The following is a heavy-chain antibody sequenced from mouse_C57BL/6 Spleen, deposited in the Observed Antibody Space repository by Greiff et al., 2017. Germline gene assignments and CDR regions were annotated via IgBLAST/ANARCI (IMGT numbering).Heavy chain of an antibody. V-gene: IGHV1-82*01. Sequence: QVQLQQSGPELVKPGASVKISCKASGYAFSSSWMNWVKQRPGKGLEWIGRIYPGDGDTNYNGKFKGKATMTADKSSSTAYMKLSRLTSEDSAVYFCAREGDYDYGGFAYWGQGTLVTVSA. CDR2: IYPGDGDT. J-gene: IGHJ3*01. CDR3: AREGDYDYGGFAY. D-gene: IGHD2-4*01. CDR1: GYAFSSSW.